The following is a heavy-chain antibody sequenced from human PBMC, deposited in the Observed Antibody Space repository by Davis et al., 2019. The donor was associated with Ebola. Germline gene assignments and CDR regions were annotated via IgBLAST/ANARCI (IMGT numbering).Heavy chain of an antibody. CDR3: TLPDYYDSSGYYYTDY. V-gene: IGHV3-73*01. D-gene: IGHD3-22*01. Sequence: GGSLRLSCAASGVTFSGPAMHWVRQASGKGLEWVGRIRSKANSYATAYAASVKGRFTISRDDSKNTAYLQMNSLKTEDTAVYYCTLPDYYDSSGYYYTDYWGQGTLVTVSS. J-gene: IGHJ4*02. CDR1: GVTFSGPA. CDR2: IRSKANSYAT.